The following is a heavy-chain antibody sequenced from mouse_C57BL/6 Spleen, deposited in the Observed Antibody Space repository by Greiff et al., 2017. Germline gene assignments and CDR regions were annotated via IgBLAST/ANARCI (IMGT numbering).Heavy chain of an antibody. V-gene: IGHV14-2*01. Sequence: LVESGAELVKPGASVKLSCTASGFNIKDYYMHWVKQRTEQGLEWIGRIDPEDGETKYAPKFQGKATITADTSSNTAYLQLSSLTSEDTAVYYCAFYYYGSSSLYFDYWGQGTTLTVSS. D-gene: IGHD1-1*01. CDR3: AFYYYGSSSLYFDY. CDR2: IDPEDGET. CDR1: GFNIKDYY. J-gene: IGHJ2*01.